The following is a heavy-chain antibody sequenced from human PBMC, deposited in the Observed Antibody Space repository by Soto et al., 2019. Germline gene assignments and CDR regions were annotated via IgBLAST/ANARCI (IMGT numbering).Heavy chain of an antibody. V-gene: IGHV4-61*01. J-gene: IGHJ5*02. CDR3: ARGRPWYCSSTSCSPAANDWFDP. CDR1: GGSVSSVSYY. D-gene: IGHD2-2*01. CDR2: IYYSGST. Sequence: SETLSLTCTVSGGSVSSVSYYWSWIRHPPWKGLEWIGYIYYSGSTNYNPSLKSRVTISVDTSKNQFSLKLRSVTASDTAVYYCARGRPWYCSSTSCSPAANDWFDPWGQGTLVTVSS.